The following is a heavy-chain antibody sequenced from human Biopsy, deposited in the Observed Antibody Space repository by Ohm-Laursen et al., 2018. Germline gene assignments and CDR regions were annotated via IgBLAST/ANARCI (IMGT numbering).Heavy chain of an antibody. CDR1: GGSVSDSFHF. V-gene: IGHV4-61*01. Sequence: SETLSLTCTVSGGSVSDSFHFWSWIRQPPGKGLEWIGDVYYSGTTNYNPSLKSRLTISVDTSKNQFSLNLNSVTAADTAVYFCARDVKRYCSGTSCYNGYFGMDVWGQGTTVTVS. D-gene: IGHD2-2*01. CDR3: ARDVKRYCSGTSCYNGYFGMDV. CDR2: VYYSGTT. J-gene: IGHJ6*02.